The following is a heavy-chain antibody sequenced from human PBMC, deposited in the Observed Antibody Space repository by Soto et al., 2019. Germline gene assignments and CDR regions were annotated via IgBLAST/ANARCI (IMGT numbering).Heavy chain of an antibody. Sequence: QVQLVESGGGVVQPGRSLRLSCAASGFTFNLYAMHWVRQAPGKGLEWVAVISYDGTNKYYADSVKGRFTISRDNSKNTLSLQMNSLRAEDTAVYYCARDAWTGGQWLVRVDYWGQGTLFTVSS. V-gene: IGHV3-30*14. D-gene: IGHD6-19*01. CDR3: ARDAWTGGQWLVRVDY. J-gene: IGHJ4*02. CDR2: ISYDGTNK. CDR1: GFTFNLYA.